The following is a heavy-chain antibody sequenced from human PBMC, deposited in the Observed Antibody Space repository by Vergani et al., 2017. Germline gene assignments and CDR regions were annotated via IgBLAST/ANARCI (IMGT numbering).Heavy chain of an antibody. J-gene: IGHJ2*01. CDR1: GFTFDDYA. CDR2: ISWNSGSI. CDR3: VKDNDYDADGPFDL. D-gene: IGHD3-16*01. Sequence: EVHLVESGGGLVQPGRSLRLSCAASGFTFDDYAMHWVRQAPGKGLEWVSGISWNSGSIGYADSVKGRFTISRDNAKNSLYLQMNSLRAEDTALYYCVKDNDYDADGPFDLWGRGTLVTVSS. V-gene: IGHV3-9*01.